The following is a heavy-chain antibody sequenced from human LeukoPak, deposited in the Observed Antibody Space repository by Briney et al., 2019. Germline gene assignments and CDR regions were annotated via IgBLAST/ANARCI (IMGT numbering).Heavy chain of an antibody. CDR1: GFTFSSYA. Sequence: GGSLRLSCAASGFTFSSYAMHWVRQAPGKGLEWVAVISYDGSNKYYADSVKGRFTISSDNSKNTLYLQMNSLRAEDTAVYYCASGDCSGGSCYLGYFDYWGQGTLVTVSS. CDR2: ISYDGSNK. V-gene: IGHV3-30*04. CDR3: ASGDCSGGSCYLGYFDY. J-gene: IGHJ4*02. D-gene: IGHD2-15*01.